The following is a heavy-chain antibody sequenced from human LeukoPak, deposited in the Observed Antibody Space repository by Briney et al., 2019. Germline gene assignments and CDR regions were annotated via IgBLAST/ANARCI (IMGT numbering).Heavy chain of an antibody. V-gene: IGHV3-9*01. CDR2: ISWNSGSI. D-gene: IGHD3-16*02. CDR1: GFTFDDYA. J-gene: IGHJ4*02. Sequence: GGSLRLSCAASGFTFDDYAMHWVRQAPGKGLEWVSGISWNSGSIGYADSVKGRFTISRDIAKNSLYLQMNSLRAEDTALYYCAKVTGLPYEYVWGSYRYTGGAFDYWGQGTLVTVSS. CDR3: AKVTGLPYEYVWGSYRYTGGAFDY.